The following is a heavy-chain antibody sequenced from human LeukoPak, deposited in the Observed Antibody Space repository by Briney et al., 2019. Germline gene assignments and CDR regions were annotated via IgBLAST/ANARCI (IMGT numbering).Heavy chain of an antibody. CDR2: INTNTGNP. V-gene: IGHV7-4-1*02. J-gene: IGHJ5*02. D-gene: IGHD6-13*01. Sequence: ASVKVSCKASGYTFISYAMNWVRQAPGQGLEWIGWINTNTGNPTYAQGFTGRFVFSLDTSVSTAYLQISSLKAEDTAVYYCARGYSSPSMWFDPWGQGTWSPSPQ. CDR3: ARGYSSPSMWFDP. CDR1: GYTFISYA.